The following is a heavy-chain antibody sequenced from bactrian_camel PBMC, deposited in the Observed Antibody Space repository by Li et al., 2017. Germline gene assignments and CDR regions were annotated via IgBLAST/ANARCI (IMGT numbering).Heavy chain of an antibody. D-gene: IGHD6*01. CDR3: AARWPSTSNCESDLSEYNI. J-gene: IGHJ4*01. CDR2: IGRFDST. V-gene: IGHV3S55*01. CDR1: GFSFGNCG. Sequence: LRLSCVASGFSFGNCGMAWHRQAQGKERELVSTIGRFDSTTYSDAVKGRFTISKDIAKNTLYLQMNSLQPEDTAIYFCAARWPSTSNCESDLSEYNIWGQGTQVTVS.